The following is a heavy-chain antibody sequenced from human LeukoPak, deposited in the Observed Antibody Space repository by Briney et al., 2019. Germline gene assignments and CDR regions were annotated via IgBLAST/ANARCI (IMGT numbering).Heavy chain of an antibody. CDR1: GGSFSGYY. D-gene: IGHD3-22*01. V-gene: IGHV4-34*01. Sequence: SETLSLTCAVYGGSFSGYYWSWIRQPPGKGLEWIGEIDHSGSTNYNPSLKSRVTISVDTSKNQFSLKLSSVTAADTAVYYCARGRLIVVTTPGRAFDIWGQGTMVTVSS. CDR3: ARGRLIVVTTPGRAFDI. J-gene: IGHJ3*02. CDR2: IDHSGST.